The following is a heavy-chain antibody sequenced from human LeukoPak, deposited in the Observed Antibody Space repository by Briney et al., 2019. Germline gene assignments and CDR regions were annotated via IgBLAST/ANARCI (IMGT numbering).Heavy chain of an antibody. J-gene: IGHJ3*02. CDR3: ARRWGGWSNDAFDI. V-gene: IGHV3-7*01. D-gene: IGHD6-19*01. Sequence: GGSLRLSCAASGFTFTDYWMSWVRQAPGKGLEWVANIKRDGSEKYYVDSVKGRFTISRDNAKNSLYLQLNSLRTEDTAVYYCARRWGGWSNDAFDIWGQGTMVTVSS. CDR1: GFTFTDYW. CDR2: IKRDGSEK.